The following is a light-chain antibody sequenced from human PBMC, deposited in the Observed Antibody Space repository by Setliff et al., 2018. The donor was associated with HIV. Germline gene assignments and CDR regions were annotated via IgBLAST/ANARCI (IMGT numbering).Light chain of an antibody. CDR3: HVWDSRSDHVV. V-gene: IGLV3-21*04. Sequence: SYELTQPPSVSVAPGKTARITCGGNNIGRKSVHWYQQKPGQAPVLVIYYDSDRPSGIPERFSGSNSGNTATLTISRVEAGDEADYYCHVWDSRSDHVVFGGGTKVAVL. CDR2: YDS. J-gene: IGLJ2*01. CDR1: NIGRKS.